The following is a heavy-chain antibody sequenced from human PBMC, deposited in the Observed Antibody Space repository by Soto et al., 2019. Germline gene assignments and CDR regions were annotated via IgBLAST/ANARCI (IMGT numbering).Heavy chain of an antibody. CDR1: GGSITSFY. Sequence: PSETLSLTCTVSGGSITSFYWSWIRQPPGRGLEWIGLIHYSGTTNNNPSLKSRATMSMDTSNSQFSLQLTSVTAADTAVYYCARGGASSKWLDPWGQGILVTVSS. D-gene: IGHD3-10*01. CDR3: ARGGASSKWLDP. CDR2: IHYSGTT. V-gene: IGHV4-59*01. J-gene: IGHJ5*02.